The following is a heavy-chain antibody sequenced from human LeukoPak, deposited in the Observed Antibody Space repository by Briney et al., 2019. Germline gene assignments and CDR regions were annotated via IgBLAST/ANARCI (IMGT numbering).Heavy chain of an antibody. CDR2: INPSGDNR. V-gene: IGHV1-46*01. CDR1: GYTFSSYY. D-gene: IGHD3-3*01. J-gene: IGHJ4*02. Sequence: ASVKVSCKASGYTFSSYYMHWVRQAPGQGLEWMGIINPSGDNRSYAQKFQGRVTMTRDMPTSTVYMEVSSLRSEDTAVYYCAGAVTNLGVAIPAHWGQGTLVTVSS. CDR3: AGAVTNLGVAIPAH.